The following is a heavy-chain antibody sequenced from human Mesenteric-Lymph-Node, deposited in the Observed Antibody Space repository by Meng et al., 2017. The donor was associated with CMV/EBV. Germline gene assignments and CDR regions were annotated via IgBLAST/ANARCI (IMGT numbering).Heavy chain of an antibody. CDR1: GFTFSNYA. V-gene: IGHV3-23*01. J-gene: IGHJ5*02. CDR3: AKVDGYNFLDWFDP. Sequence: GGSLRLSCAASGFTFSNYAMSWVRQAPGKGLEWVSAISGSGISTHYADSVKGRFTISRDNSKNTLYLQMNSLRAEDTAVYYCAKVDGYNFLDWFDPWGQGTLVTVSS. D-gene: IGHD5-24*01. CDR2: ISGSGIST.